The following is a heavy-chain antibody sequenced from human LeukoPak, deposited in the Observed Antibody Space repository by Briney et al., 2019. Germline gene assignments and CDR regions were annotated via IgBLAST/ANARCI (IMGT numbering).Heavy chain of an antibody. V-gene: IGHV3-43*02. CDR3: ARESDSSGWYDY. D-gene: IGHD6-19*01. CDR1: GFNFDDYA. Sequence: GGSLTLSCAAPGFNFDDYAIHWVRQAPGKGLEWVSLISGDGGSTFYADSVRGRFTISRDNSKNSLYLQMSSLRSEDTALYFCARESDSSGWYDYWGQGTLVTVSS. J-gene: IGHJ4*02. CDR2: ISGDGGST.